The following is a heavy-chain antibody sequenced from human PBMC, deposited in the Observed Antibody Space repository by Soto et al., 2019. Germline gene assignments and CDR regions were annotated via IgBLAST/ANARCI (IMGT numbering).Heavy chain of an antibody. CDR1: GFTFDDYT. CDR2: ISWDGGST. Sequence: GGSLRLSCAASGFTFDDYTMHWVRQAPGKGLEWVSLISWDGGSTYYADSVKGRFTISRDNSKNSLYLQMNSLRTEDTALYYCAKDRGRLRWNYYGMDVWGQGTTVTVSS. V-gene: IGHV3-43*01. J-gene: IGHJ6*02. D-gene: IGHD4-17*01. CDR3: AKDRGRLRWNYYGMDV.